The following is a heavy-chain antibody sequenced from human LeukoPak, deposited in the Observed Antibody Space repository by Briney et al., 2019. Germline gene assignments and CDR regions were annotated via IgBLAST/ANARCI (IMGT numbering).Heavy chain of an antibody. CDR3: ARTEWLFNAFDI. Sequence: SETLSLTCTVSGGSISSYYWSWIRQPPGKELEWIGYIHTSGSTNYNPSLKSRLTISVDTSKDQFSLKLSSVTAADTAVYYCARTEWLFNAFDIWGLGTMVTVSS. CDR2: IHTSGST. D-gene: IGHD3-3*01. J-gene: IGHJ3*02. V-gene: IGHV4-4*09. CDR1: GGSISSYY.